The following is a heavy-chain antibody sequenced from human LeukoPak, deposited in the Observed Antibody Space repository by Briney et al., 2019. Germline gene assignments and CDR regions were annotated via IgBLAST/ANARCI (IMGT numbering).Heavy chain of an antibody. D-gene: IGHD4-17*01. Sequence: SETLSLICTVSGDSMSSYFWSWIRQPPGRGLEWIAYNHDSGTTNYNPSLKSRVTTSIDTSKNQFSLKLNSVTPADTAVYYCARSRGGFGDYGSWFDPWGQGTLVTVSS. CDR1: GDSMSSYF. CDR2: NHDSGTT. V-gene: IGHV4-59*01. CDR3: ARSRGGFGDYGSWFDP. J-gene: IGHJ5*02.